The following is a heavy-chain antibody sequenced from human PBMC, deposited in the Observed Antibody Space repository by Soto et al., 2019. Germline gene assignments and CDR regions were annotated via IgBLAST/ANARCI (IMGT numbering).Heavy chain of an antibody. CDR3: ARDLHAVVVTATRYYYYYGMDV. CDR2: INPNSGGT. J-gene: IGHJ6*02. D-gene: IGHD2-21*02. V-gene: IGHV1-2*04. Sequence: ASVKVSCKASGYTFTGYYMHWVRRAPGQGLEWMGWINPNSGGTNYAQKFQGWVTMTRDTSISTAYMELSRLRSDDTAVYYCARDLHAVVVTATRYYYYYGMDVWGQGTTVTVSS. CDR1: GYTFTGYY.